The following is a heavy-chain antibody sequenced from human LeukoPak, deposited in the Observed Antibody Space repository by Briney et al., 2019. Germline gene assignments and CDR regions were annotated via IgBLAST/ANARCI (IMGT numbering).Heavy chain of an antibody. CDR1: GFIFPNAW. CDR2: MKKDGSET. V-gene: IGHV3-7*01. D-gene: IGHD3-10*01. J-gene: IGHJ4*02. CDR3: GRHRSGSGTYFIDY. Sequence: GGSLRLSCAASGFIFPNAWMHWVRQAPGKGLQWVANMKKDGSETKYGDFVKGRFTISRDNAKNSLFLQMNSLRVEDTAVYYCGRHRSGSGTYFIDYWGQGTLVSVSS.